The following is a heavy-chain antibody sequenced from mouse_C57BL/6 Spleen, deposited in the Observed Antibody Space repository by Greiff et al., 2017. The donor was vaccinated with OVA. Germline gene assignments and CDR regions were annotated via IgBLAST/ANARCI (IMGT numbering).Heavy chain of an antibody. J-gene: IGHJ4*01. CDR3: ARDGEDYAIDY. CDR2: ISSGSSTI. V-gene: IGHV5-17*01. D-gene: IGHD2-13*01. Sequence: EVQLVESGGVLVKPGGSLKLSCAASGFTFSDYAMHCVRPAPEKGLEWVAYISSGSSTIHYADTVKGRFTISRDNAKNTLFLQMTSLKSEDTAMYYCARDGEDYAIDYWGQGTSGTVSS. CDR1: GFTFSDYA.